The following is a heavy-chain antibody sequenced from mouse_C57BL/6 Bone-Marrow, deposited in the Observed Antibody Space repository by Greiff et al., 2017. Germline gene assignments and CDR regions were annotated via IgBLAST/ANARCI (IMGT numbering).Heavy chain of an antibody. Sequence: EVKVEESGGGLVQPGGSMKLSCVASGFTFSNYWMNWVRQSPEKGLEWVAQIRLKSDNYATHYAESVKGRFTISRDDSKSSVYLQMNNLRAEDTGIYYCTGHSNFSMDYWGQGTSVTGSS. CDR1: GFTFSNYW. D-gene: IGHD2-5*01. CDR2: IRLKSDNYAT. J-gene: IGHJ4*01. CDR3: TGHSNFSMDY. V-gene: IGHV6-3*01.